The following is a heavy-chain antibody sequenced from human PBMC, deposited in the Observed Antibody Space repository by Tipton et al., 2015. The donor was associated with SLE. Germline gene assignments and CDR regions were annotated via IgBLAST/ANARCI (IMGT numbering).Heavy chain of an antibody. D-gene: IGHD3-3*02. J-gene: IGHJ5*02. CDR2: IYHSGIT. CDR1: GGSMSDGVYS. Sequence: TLSLTCAVSGGSMSDGVYSWSWIRQPPGKRLEWIAYIYHSGITNYNPSLQSRVTISVDRSKNQFSLKLTSVTAADTAVYYCARGPPFMEWERNWFDPWGQGTQVTVSS. CDR3: ARGPPFMEWERNWFDP. V-gene: IGHV4-61*08.